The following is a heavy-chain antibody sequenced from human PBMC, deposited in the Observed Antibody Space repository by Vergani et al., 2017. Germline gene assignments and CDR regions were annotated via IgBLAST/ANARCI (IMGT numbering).Heavy chain of an antibody. Sequence: VQLLQSGAEVKKPGASVKVSCKVSGYTLTELSMHWVRQAPGKGLEWMGGFDPEDGETIYAQKFQGRDTMTEDTSTDTAYMELSSLRSEDTSVYYCATPRLRFSYYYYYGMDFWGQGTTVTVSS. CDR2: FDPEDGET. J-gene: IGHJ6*02. CDR1: GYTLTELS. D-gene: IGHD5-12*01. CDR3: ATPRLRFSYYYYYGMDF. V-gene: IGHV1-24*01.